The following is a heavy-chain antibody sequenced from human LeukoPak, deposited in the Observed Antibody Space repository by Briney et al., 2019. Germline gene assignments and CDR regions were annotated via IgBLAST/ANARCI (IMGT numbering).Heavy chain of an antibody. V-gene: IGHV3-74*01. CDR2: INSDGNNR. CDR1: GFTFSSYW. CDR3: ARGTDGYNYFDY. J-gene: IGHJ4*02. Sequence: PGGSLRLSCAASGFTFSSYWMHWVRQAPGKGLLWVSLINSDGNNRGYADSVKSRFTISRDNAKNSLYLQMNSLRAEDTAVYYCARGTDGYNYFDYWGQGTLVTVSS. D-gene: IGHD5-24*01.